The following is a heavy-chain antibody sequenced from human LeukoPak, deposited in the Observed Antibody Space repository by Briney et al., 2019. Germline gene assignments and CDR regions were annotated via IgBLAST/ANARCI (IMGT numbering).Heavy chain of an antibody. CDR2: ISTNGDST. D-gene: IGHD2-2*01. CDR1: GFTFSTYA. Sequence: PGGSLRLSCAASGFTFSTYAMHWVHQAPGEGLEYVSAISTNGDSTYYADSVKGRFTISRDNSKNTLFLQMGSLRADDMAVYYCARWGSTSCYDYWGQGTLVTVSS. CDR3: ARWGSTSCYDY. J-gene: IGHJ4*02. V-gene: IGHV3-64*02.